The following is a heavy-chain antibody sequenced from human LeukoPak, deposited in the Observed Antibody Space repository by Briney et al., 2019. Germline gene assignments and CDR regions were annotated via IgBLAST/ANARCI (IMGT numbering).Heavy chain of an antibody. V-gene: IGHV3-9*02. CDR3: AKSYISYGGNSADAFDI. CDR2: ISRNSDTI. Sequence: PGRSLRLSCAASGFTSDDYAMHWVRQAPGKGLEWVSGISRNSDTIGYADSVKGRFTISRDNAKNSLYLQINSLRIEDMALYYCAKSYISYGGNSADAFDIWGQGTMVTVSS. J-gene: IGHJ3*02. D-gene: IGHD4-23*01. CDR1: GFTSDDYA.